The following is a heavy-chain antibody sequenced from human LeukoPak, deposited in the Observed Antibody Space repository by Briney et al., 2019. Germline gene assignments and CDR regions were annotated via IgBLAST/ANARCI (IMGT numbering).Heavy chain of an antibody. CDR1: SGSISSNNHY. CDR3: ARGRINYYGSGSYYNIPYYFDS. CDR2: INYRGDT. V-gene: IGHV4-39*07. D-gene: IGHD3-10*01. Sequence: SETLSLTCTVPSGSISSNNHYWGWIRQPHGKGLEWLGSINYRGDTDYNPSLKSRVTISVDTSKNQFSLKLTSVTAADTAVYYCARGRINYYGSGSYYNIPYYFDSWGQGTLVTVSS. J-gene: IGHJ4*02.